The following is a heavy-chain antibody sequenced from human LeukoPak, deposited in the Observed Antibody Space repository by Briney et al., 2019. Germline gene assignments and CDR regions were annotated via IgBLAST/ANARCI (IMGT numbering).Heavy chain of an antibody. J-gene: IGHJ4*02. D-gene: IGHD6-6*01. Sequence: ASVKVSCKVSGYTLTELSMHWVRQAPGNGLEWRGGFDPEGGETIYAQKFQGRVTMTEDTSTDTAYMELSSLRSEDTAVYYCATASGIAARLDYWGQGTLVTVSS. V-gene: IGHV1-24*01. CDR1: GYTLTELS. CDR2: FDPEGGET. CDR3: ATASGIAARLDY.